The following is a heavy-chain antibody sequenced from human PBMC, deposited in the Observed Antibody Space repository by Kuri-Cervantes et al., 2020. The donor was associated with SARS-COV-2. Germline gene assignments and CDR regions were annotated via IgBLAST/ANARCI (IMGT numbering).Heavy chain of an antibody. Sequence: SETLSLTCTVSGGSISSGDYYWSWIRQPPGKGLEWIGYIYYSGSTYYNPSLKSRVTISVDTSKNQFSLKLSSVTAADTAVYYCARGTSTFRXXTTPFDYWGQGTLVTVSS. CDR1: GGSISSGDYY. D-gene: IGHD2/OR15-2a*01. J-gene: IGHJ4*02. CDR3: ARGTSTFRXXTTPFDY. V-gene: IGHV4-30-4*08. CDR2: IYYSGST.